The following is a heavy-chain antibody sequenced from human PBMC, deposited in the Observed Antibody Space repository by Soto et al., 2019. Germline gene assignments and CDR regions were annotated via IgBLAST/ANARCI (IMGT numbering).Heavy chain of an antibody. V-gene: IGHV3-11*01. D-gene: IGHD3-9*01. CDR1: GFTFSDYY. CDR3: ARDHSSVLRYFDWLSDYYYYMDV. J-gene: IGHJ6*03. Sequence: GGSLRLSCAASGFTFSDYYMSWIRQAPGKGLEWVSYISSSGSTIYYADSVKGRFTISRDNAKNSLYLQMNSLRAEDTAVYYCARDHSSVLRYFDWLSDYYYYMDVWGKGTTVTVSS. CDR2: ISSSGSTI.